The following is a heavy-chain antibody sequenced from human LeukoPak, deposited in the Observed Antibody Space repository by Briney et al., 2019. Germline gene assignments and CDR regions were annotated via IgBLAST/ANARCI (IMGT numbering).Heavy chain of an antibody. D-gene: IGHD5-18*01. J-gene: IGHJ4*02. CDR1: GFTFDDYA. Sequence: PGGSLRLSCAASGFTFDDYAMHWVRQAPGKGLGWVSLISGDGGSTYYADSVKGRFTISRDNSKNSLYLQMNSLTTEDTALYYCAKDRGGYSYAADYWGQGTLVTVSS. CDR2: ISGDGGST. CDR3: AKDRGGYSYAADY. V-gene: IGHV3-43*02.